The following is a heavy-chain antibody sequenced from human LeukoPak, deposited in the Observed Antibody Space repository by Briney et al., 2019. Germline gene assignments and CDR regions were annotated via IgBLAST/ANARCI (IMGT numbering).Heavy chain of an antibody. CDR2: IYYSGST. D-gene: IGHD6-13*01. V-gene: IGHV4-59*01. CDR1: GGSISSYY. CDR3: ARNLIPEQLVLNF. J-gene: IGHJ4*02. Sequence: PSETLSLTCTVSGGSISSYYWSWIRQPPGKGLEWIGNIYYSGSTNYNPSLKSRVTISVDTSKNQFSLNLRSVTPEDTAVYYCARNLIPEQLVLNFWGQGTLVTVSS.